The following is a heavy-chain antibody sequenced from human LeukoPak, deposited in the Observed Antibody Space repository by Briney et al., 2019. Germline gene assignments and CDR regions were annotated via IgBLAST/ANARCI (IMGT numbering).Heavy chain of an antibody. CDR3: AKDASSSSSVFDY. J-gene: IGHJ4*02. D-gene: IGHD6-6*01. CDR2: ISRNSGSI. CDR1: GFTFDDYA. Sequence: RAGGSLRLSCAASGFTFDDYAMHWVRQAPGKGLEWVSGISRNSGSIGYADSVKGRFTISRDNAKNSLYLQMNSLRAEDTALYYCAKDASSSSSVFDYWGQGTLVTVSS. V-gene: IGHV3-9*01.